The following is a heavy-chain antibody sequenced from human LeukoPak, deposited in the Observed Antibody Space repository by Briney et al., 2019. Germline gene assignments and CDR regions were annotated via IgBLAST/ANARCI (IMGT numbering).Heavy chain of an antibody. V-gene: IGHV3-30*02. J-gene: IGHJ4*02. D-gene: IGHD3-10*01. CDR3: AKDRNSYYYGSTDY. CDR2: IRYDGSNK. CDR1: GFTFSSYG. Sequence: GGSLRLSCAASGFTFSSYGMHWVRQAPGKGLEWVAFIRYDGSNKYYADSVKGRFTISRVNSKNTLYLQMNSLRAEDTAVYYCAKDRNSYYYGSTDYWGQGTLVTVSS.